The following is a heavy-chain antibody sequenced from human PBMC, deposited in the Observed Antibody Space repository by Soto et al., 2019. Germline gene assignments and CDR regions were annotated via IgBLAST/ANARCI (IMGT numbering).Heavy chain of an antibody. Sequence: VQLVESGGGVVQPGGSLRLSCAASGFTFSRYGIHWVRQAPGKGLEWVAVISKDGIDKDYADSVKGRSTISRENPKNTVYLQMNSLRAEDTAVYYCAKDGYKYKYYSDFWGQGTLVTVSS. CDR2: ISKDGIDK. V-gene: IGHV3-30*18. D-gene: IGHD5-18*01. J-gene: IGHJ4*02. CDR1: GFTFSRYG. CDR3: AKDGYKYKYYSDF.